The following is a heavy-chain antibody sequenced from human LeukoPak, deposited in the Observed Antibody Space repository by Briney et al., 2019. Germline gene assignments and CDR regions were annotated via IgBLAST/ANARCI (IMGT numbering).Heavy chain of an antibody. CDR3: ARVGGYRYSSSWYFDY. V-gene: IGHV1-2*02. CDR2: INPNSGGT. D-gene: IGHD6-13*01. Sequence: ASVKVSCKASGYTFTGYYMHWVRQAPGQGLEWMGWINPNSGGTNYAQKFQGRVTMTRDTSISTAYMELSRLRSDDTAVYYCARVGGYRYSSSWYFDYWGQGTLVTVSS. J-gene: IGHJ4*02. CDR1: GYTFTGYY.